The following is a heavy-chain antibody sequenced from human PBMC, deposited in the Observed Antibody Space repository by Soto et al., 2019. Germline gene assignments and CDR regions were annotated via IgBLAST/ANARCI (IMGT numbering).Heavy chain of an antibody. J-gene: IGHJ4*02. CDR1: GYTFTGYY. CDR2: INPNSGGT. D-gene: IGHD6-13*01. Sequence: ASVKVSCKASGYTFTGYYMHWVRQAPGQGLEWMGWINPNSGGTNYAQKFQGWVTMTRDTSISTAYMELSRLRSDDTAIFYCASIAAPGTTHFDFWGQGTLVTVSS. CDR3: ASIAAPGTTHFDF. V-gene: IGHV1-2*04.